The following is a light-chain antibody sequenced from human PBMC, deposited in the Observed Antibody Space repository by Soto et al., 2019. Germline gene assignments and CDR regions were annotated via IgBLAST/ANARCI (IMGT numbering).Light chain of an antibody. Sequence: QSVLTQPPSLSGAPGQRVIISCTGSSSNIGAGYDVHWYQQLPGAAPQLLIFDNNYRPSGVPDRFSGSKSGTSAYLAITGLQSEDEAHYYCCAFAYSRVVFGGGTQLTVL. J-gene: IGLJ3*02. CDR1: SSNIGAGYD. V-gene: IGLV1-40*01. CDR2: DNN. CDR3: CAFAYSRVV.